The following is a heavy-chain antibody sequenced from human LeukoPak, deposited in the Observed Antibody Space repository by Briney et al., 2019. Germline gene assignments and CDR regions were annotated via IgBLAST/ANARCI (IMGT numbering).Heavy chain of an antibody. Sequence: SETLSLTCTVSGGSISTYYWSWIRQPPGKGLEWIAYIYNSGSTNSNPSLKSRVTISVDTSKNQFSLRLSSVTAADTAVYYCARIYYDSGAYYRRALDIWGQGTMVSVSS. CDR3: ARIYYDSGAYYRRALDI. J-gene: IGHJ3*02. CDR2: IYNSGST. V-gene: IGHV4-59*01. D-gene: IGHD3-22*01. CDR1: GGSISTYY.